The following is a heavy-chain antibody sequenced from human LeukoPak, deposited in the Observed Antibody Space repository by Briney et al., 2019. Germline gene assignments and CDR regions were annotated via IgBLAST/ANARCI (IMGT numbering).Heavy chain of an antibody. D-gene: IGHD2-8*01. CDR2: ISASGTSP. CDR3: AKGSIMLWV. V-gene: IGHV3-23*01. J-gene: IGHJ4*02. Sequence: GGSLRLSCAASGFTFSTYAMSGVRQAPGKGLEWVSSISASGTSPYYTDSVKGRFTISRDTSKNTLSLQMNSLRVDDTAVYYCAKGSIMLWVGGQGTLVTVSS. CDR1: GFTFSTYA.